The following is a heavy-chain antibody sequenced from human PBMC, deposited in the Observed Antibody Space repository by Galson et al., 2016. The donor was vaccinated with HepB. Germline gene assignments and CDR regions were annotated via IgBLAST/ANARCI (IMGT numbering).Heavy chain of an antibody. Sequence: TLSLTCTVSGDSISTDVYYWNWIRQPPGKGLQWIGYIYYTGNTYYNPSLKSRFTISVDTSKNQFSLKLTSLTAAATAVYYCARGGSFSGALENWGQGTLVTVSS. D-gene: IGHD1-26*01. CDR3: ARGGSFSGALEN. CDR2: IYYTGNT. J-gene: IGHJ4*02. CDR1: GDSISTDVYY. V-gene: IGHV4-30-4*01.